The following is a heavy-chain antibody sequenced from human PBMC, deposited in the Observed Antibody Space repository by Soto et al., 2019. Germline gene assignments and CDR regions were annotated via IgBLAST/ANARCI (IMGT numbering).Heavy chain of an antibody. CDR2: ITSTSSTK. Sequence: AGGSLRLSCAASGFTFSSHTMNWVRQAPGKGLEWISYITSTSSTKNYADSVKGRFTISRDNANNSLYLQMNSLRDEDTAVYYCARRITMVRGPYYYYAMDVWGQGTTVTVS. V-gene: IGHV3-48*02. J-gene: IGHJ6*02. CDR3: ARRITMVRGPYYYYAMDV. D-gene: IGHD3-10*01. CDR1: GFTFSSHT.